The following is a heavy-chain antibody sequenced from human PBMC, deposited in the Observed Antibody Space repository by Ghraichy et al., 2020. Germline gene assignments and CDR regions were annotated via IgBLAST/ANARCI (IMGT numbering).Heavy chain of an antibody. CDR2: ISNNGGST. CDR3: VKGGYCSGGSSKLGLSACYPGLDY. CDR1: GFTFSSYT. Sequence: GGSLRLSCSASGFTFSSYTMHWVRQAPGKGLEYVSTISNNGGSTYYADSVKGRFTISRDNSKNTLYLQMSSLRAEDTAVYYCVKGGYCSGGSSKLGLSACYPGLDYWGQGTLVTVSS. D-gene: IGHD2-15*01. V-gene: IGHV3-64D*06. J-gene: IGHJ4*02.